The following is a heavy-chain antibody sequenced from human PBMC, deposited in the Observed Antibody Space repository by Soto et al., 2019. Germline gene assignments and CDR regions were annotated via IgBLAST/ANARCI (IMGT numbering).Heavy chain of an antibody. V-gene: IGHV4-39*02. CDR1: GGSISSISSY. CDR2: VYYSGST. Sequence: SQTLSLTCTVSGGSISSISSYWGWIRQPPGKGLEWIGNVYYSGSTYYNPSLKSRVTISVDTSKNQFSLKLSSVTAADTAVYYCARERLMATTSGIRSPRGDYYYYFGMDVWGQGTTVTVSS. J-gene: IGHJ6*02. CDR3: ARERLMATTSGIRSPRGDYYYYFGMDV. D-gene: IGHD3-10*01.